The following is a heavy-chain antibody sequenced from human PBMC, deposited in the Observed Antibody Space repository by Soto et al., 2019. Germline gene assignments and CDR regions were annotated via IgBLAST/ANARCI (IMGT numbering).Heavy chain of an antibody. CDR1: GYTFTSYY. Sequence: QVQLVQSGAEVKKPGASVKVSCKASGYTFTSYYMHWVRQAPGQGLEWMGIINPSGGSTSYAQKFQGRVTMARDTSTSTVYMELSSLRSEDTAVYYCARDVGREYSSSYWGQGPLVTVSS. V-gene: IGHV1-46*01. J-gene: IGHJ4*02. CDR3: ARDVGREYSSSY. D-gene: IGHD6-6*01. CDR2: INPSGGST.